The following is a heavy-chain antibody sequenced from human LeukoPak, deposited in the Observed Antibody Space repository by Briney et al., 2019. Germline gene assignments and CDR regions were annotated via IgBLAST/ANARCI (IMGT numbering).Heavy chain of an antibody. CDR1: GFTFSSYA. Sequence: PGGSLRLSCAASGFTFSSYAMHWVRQAPGKGLEYVSAISSNGGSTYYANSVKGRFTISRDNSKNTLYLQMGSLRAGDMAVYYCARDGVGATRDYWGQGTLVTVSS. D-gene: IGHD1-26*01. CDR2: ISSNGGST. V-gene: IGHV3-64*01. CDR3: ARDGVGATRDY. J-gene: IGHJ4*02.